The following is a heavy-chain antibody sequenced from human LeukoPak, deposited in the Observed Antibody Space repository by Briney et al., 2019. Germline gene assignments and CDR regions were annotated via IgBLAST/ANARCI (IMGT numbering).Heavy chain of an antibody. J-gene: IGHJ6*03. CDR2: ITDSSSSM. Sequence: PGGSLRLSCAASGFTFSTYTMNWVRQAPGKGLGWVSSITDSSSSMYYADSVKGRFTISRDNAKNSLYLQMNSLRAEDTAVYYCARDLLTTVTRVEHMDVWGKGTTVTISS. CDR3: ARDLLTTVTRVEHMDV. CDR1: GFTFSTYT. D-gene: IGHD4-17*01. V-gene: IGHV3-21*01.